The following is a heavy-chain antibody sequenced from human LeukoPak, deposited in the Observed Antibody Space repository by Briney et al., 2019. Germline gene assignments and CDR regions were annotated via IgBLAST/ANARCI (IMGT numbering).Heavy chain of an antibody. CDR1: GFTFSSYA. D-gene: IGHD3-10*01. V-gene: IGHV3-64D*06. CDR2: ISSNGGST. CDR3: LKNPPYYGSGSWVLEY. Sequence: GGSLRLSCSASGFTFSSYAMHWVRQAPGKGLEYVSAISSNGGSTYYADSVKGRFTISRDNSKNTLYLQMSSLRAEDTAVYYCLKNPPYYGSGSWVLEYWGQGTLVTVSS. J-gene: IGHJ4*02.